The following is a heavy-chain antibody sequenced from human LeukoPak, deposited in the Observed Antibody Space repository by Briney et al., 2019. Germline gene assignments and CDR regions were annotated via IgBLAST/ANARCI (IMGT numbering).Heavy chain of an antibody. J-gene: IGHJ6*02. CDR3: AKVQDCSSTSCYSTYYYGMDV. CDR2: ISYDGSNK. Sequence: GGSLRLSCAASGFTFSSYAMHWVRQAPGKGLEWVAVISYDGSNKYYADSVKGRFTISRDNSKNTLYLQMNSLRAEDTALYYCAKVQDCSSTSCYSTYYYGMDVWGQGTTVTVSS. CDR1: GFTFSSYA. V-gene: IGHV3-30*04. D-gene: IGHD2-2*01.